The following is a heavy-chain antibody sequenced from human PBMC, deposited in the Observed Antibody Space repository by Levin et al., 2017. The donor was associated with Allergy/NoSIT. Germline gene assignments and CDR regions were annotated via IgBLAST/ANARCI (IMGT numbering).Heavy chain of an antibody. V-gene: IGHV4-4*02. J-gene: IGHJ6*02. CDR3: ARGRGSGSYAVYYGLDV. D-gene: IGHD3-10*01. CDR2: IYDSGST. CDR1: CGSISSKNW. Sequence: SETLSLTCAVSCGSISSKNWWSWVRQPPGKGLEWIGEIYDSGSTNYNPSLKSRVTISVDKSKNHFSLRLSSVIAADTAVYYCARGRGSGSYAVYYGLDVWGQGTTVTVSS.